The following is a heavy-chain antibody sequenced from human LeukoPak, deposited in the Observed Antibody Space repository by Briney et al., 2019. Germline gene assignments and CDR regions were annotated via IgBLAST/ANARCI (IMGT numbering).Heavy chain of an antibody. CDR3: AREKRQWVVPGAFDI. J-gene: IGHJ3*02. V-gene: IGHV4-59*01. CDR2: IYYSGST. CDR1: GGSISSYY. Sequence: SETLSLTCTVSGGSISSYYWSWIRQPPGKGLEWIGYIYYSGSTNYSPSLKSRVTISVDTSKNQFSLKLSSVTAADTAVYYCAREKRQWVVPGAFDIWGQGTMVTVSS. D-gene: IGHD6-19*01.